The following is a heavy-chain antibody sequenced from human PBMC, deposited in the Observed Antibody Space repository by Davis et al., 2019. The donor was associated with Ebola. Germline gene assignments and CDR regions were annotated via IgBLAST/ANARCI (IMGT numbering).Heavy chain of an antibody. CDR2: ISPSGRST. V-gene: IGHV3-23*01. CDR1: GFSFSRYA. J-gene: IGHJ4*02. D-gene: IGHD4-17*01. CDR3: AKGRSVTTSDY. Sequence: GGSLRLSCVASGFSFSRYAMTWVRQAPGKGLEWVSTISPSGRSTYYADSVKGRFTISRDNSKNTLYLQMNNLSAADTAVYYCAKGRSVTTSDYWGQGTLVPVSS.